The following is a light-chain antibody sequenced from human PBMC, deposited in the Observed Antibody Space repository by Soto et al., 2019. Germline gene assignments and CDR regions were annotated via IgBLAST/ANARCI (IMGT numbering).Light chain of an antibody. CDR2: DAS. CDR1: QDISNY. J-gene: IGKJ3*01. V-gene: IGKV1-33*01. Sequence: DIQMTQSPSSLSASVGDRVTITCQASQDISNYLNWYQQKPGKAPKLLIYDASNFETGVPSRFSGSGSGTEFTFTISSLQPEDIATYYCQQYDNLPLFTFGPGTKVDIK. CDR3: QQYDNLPLFT.